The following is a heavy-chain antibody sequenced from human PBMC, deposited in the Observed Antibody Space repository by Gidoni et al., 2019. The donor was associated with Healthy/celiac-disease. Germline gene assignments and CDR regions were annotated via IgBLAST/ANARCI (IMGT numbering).Heavy chain of an antibody. CDR1: TFSSYA. CDR2: ISYDGSNK. D-gene: IGHD5-18*01. V-gene: IGHV3-30-3*01. Sequence: TFSSYAMHWVRQAPGKGLEWVAVISYDGSNKYYADSVKGRFTISRDNSKNTLYLQMNSLRAEDTAVYYCARSLTWIQLWSAPDDYWGQGTLVTVSS. CDR3: ARSLTWIQLWSAPDDY. J-gene: IGHJ4*02.